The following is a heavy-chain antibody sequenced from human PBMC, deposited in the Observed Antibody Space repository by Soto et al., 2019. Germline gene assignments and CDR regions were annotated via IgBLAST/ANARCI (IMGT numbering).Heavy chain of an antibody. CDR1: GGPISSGGYY. J-gene: IGHJ5*02. Sequence: QVQLQESGPGLVTPSQALSLTCSVSGGPISSGGYYWSWIRQHPGKGLEWIGYIFYSGATYYNPSLKSRSVISVDTSKNQFSLRLSSVTAADTAVYYCARVQPYDYGANSGWFDPWGQGTLVTVSA. CDR2: IFYSGAT. D-gene: IGHD4-17*01. V-gene: IGHV4-31*03. CDR3: ARVQPYDYGANSGWFDP.